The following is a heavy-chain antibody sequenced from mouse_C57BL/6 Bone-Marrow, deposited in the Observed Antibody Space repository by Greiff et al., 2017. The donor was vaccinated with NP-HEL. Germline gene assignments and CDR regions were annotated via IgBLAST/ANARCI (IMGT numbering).Heavy chain of an antibody. CDR3: AREEDGYYFDY. V-gene: IGHV1-64*01. J-gene: IGHJ2*01. CDR1: GYTFTSYW. Sequence: VQLQQPGAELVKPGASVKLSCKASGYTFTSYWMHWVKQRPGQGLEWIGMIHPNSGSTNYNEKFKSKATLTVDKSSSTAYMQLSSLTSEDSAVYYCAREEDGYYFDYWGQGTTLTVSS. D-gene: IGHD2-3*01. CDR2: IHPNSGST.